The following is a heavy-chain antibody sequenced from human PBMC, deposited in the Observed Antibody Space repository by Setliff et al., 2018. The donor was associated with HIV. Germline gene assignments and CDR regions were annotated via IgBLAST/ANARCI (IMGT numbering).Heavy chain of an antibody. V-gene: IGHV4-4*09. CDR3: AGTPRIGVAGEFEY. CDR2: IYTSGSV. D-gene: IGHD6-19*01. Sequence: PSETLSLTCTVSGGSISSYYWSWIRQPPGKGLEWIGYIYTSGSVNYNPSLNSRVTISVDTSKNQFSLTVTSVTAADTAVYYCAGTPRIGVAGEFEYWGQGTLVTVSS. CDR1: GGSISSYY. J-gene: IGHJ4*02.